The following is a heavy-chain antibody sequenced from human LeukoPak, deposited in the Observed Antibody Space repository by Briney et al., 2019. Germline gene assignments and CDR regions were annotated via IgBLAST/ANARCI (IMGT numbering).Heavy chain of an antibody. CDR3: ARGERYCGGDCSVFDY. Sequence: PSETLSLTCTVSGGSISSYYLSWIQQPPGKGLEWIGYIYYSGSTNYNPSLKSRVTISVDTSKNQFSLKLSSVTAADTAVYYCARGERYCGGDCSVFDYWGQGTLVTVSS. D-gene: IGHD2-21*02. J-gene: IGHJ4*02. CDR1: GGSISSYY. V-gene: IGHV4-59*01. CDR2: IYYSGST.